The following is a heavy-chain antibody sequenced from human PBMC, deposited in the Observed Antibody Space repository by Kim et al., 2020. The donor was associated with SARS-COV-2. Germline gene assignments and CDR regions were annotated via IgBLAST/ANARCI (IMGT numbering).Heavy chain of an antibody. V-gene: IGHV5-10-1*01. D-gene: IGHD6-13*01. Sequence: GESLKISCKGSGYSFTSYWISWVRQMPGKGLEWMGRIDPSDSYTNYSPSFQGHVTISADKSISTAYLQWSSLKASDTAMYYCARRHSSSSYYYYGMDVWGQGTTVTVSS. J-gene: IGHJ6*02. CDR3: ARRHSSSSYYYYGMDV. CDR2: IDPSDSYT. CDR1: GYSFTSYW.